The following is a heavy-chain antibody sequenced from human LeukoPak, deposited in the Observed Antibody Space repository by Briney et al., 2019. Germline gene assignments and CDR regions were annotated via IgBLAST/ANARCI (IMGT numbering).Heavy chain of an antibody. V-gene: IGHV3-33*06. D-gene: IGHD3-9*01. CDR3: AKDPDDTLSGGPRGFDS. J-gene: IGHJ4*02. CDR2: IWFDGSNQ. CDR1: RFFFSNSY. Sequence: GGALRVSCVQSRFFFSNSYIHWVRQAPRRGLEWVAVIWFDGSNQYYADSAKGRFTITRDNTKNTLYLKMNILRAEDTAVYYCAKDPDDTLSGGPRGFDSWGQGTLVTVSS.